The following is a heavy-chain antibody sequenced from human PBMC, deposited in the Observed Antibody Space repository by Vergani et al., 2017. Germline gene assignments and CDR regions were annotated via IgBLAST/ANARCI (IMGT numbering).Heavy chain of an antibody. Sequence: QLQLQESGPGLVKPSETLSLTCTVSGGSISSSSYYWGWIRQPPGKGLEWIGSIYYSGSTYYNPSLKSRVTISVDTSKNQFSLMLSSVTAADTAVYYCXRGPDIVVVVAAIVYFDYWGQGTLVTVSS. CDR1: GGSISSSSYY. D-gene: IGHD2-15*01. CDR3: XRGPDIVVVVAAIVYFDY. V-gene: IGHV4-39*07. CDR2: IYYSGST. J-gene: IGHJ4*02.